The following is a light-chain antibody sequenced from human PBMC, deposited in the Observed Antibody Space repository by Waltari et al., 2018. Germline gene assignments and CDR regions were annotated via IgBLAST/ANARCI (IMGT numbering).Light chain of an antibody. Sequence: QSVLTQPPSASGTPGQRVTISCSGSRSNIGTNPVNWYQQFPGTAPKLPIYTNNERPSGVPDRFAGSRSGTSASLAISGLQSEDEADYYCAAWDDSLNGLVFGGGTKLTVL. J-gene: IGLJ2*01. CDR1: RSNIGTNP. V-gene: IGLV1-44*01. CDR3: AAWDDSLNGLV. CDR2: TNN.